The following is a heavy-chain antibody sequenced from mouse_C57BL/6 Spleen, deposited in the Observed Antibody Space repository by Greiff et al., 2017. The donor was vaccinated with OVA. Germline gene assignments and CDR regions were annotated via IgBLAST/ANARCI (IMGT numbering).Heavy chain of an antibody. CDR1: GYAFSSSW. J-gene: IGHJ3*01. Sequence: QVQLQQSGPELVKPGASVKISCKASGYAFSSSWMNWVKQRPGKGLAWIGRIYPGDGDTNYNGKFKGKATLTADKSSSTAYMQLSSLTSEDSAVYCCAREEVYYYGSSYGCAYWGQGTLVTVSA. CDR3: AREEVYYYGSSYGCAY. V-gene: IGHV1-82*01. D-gene: IGHD1-1*01. CDR2: IYPGDGDT.